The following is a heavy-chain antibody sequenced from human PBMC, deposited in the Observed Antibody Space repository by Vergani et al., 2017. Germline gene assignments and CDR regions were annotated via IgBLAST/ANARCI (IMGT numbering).Heavy chain of an antibody. Sequence: EVQLLESGGGLVQPGGSLRLSCAASGFTFSSYAMSWVRQAPGKGLEWVSAISGSGGSPYYADSVKGRFTISRDNSKNTLYLQMNSLRAEYTAVYYCAKVYDSSGYYSLFDYWGQGTLVTVSS. CDR2: ISGSGGSP. D-gene: IGHD3-22*01. V-gene: IGHV3-23*01. J-gene: IGHJ4*02. CDR1: GFTFSSYA. CDR3: AKVYDSSGYYSLFDY.